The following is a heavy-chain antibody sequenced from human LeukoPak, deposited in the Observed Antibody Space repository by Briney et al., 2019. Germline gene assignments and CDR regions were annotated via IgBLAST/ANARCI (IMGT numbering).Heavy chain of an antibody. V-gene: IGHV4-34*01. CDR3: ARGRDRSKAGDH. CDR1: AGSCNDFY. Sequence: SETLSLTCAVYAGSCNDFYCSWIRQPPGKGLEWIGEIHPYGIFYYNSSLMSRVTISIDTSKSQFSLRLTSVTAADTAFDYWARGRDRSKAGDHWGQGSLVTVSS. J-gene: IGHJ4*02. D-gene: IGHD5-24*01. CDR2: IHPYGIF.